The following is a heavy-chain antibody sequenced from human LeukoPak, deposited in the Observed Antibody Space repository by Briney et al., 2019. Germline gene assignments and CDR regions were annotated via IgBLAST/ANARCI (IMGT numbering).Heavy chain of an antibody. J-gene: IGHJ4*02. CDR1: GGSVSSGDYY. CDR3: ARRRGNTSGFQGYYFDY. CDR2: IYYSGST. Sequence: PSGTLSLTCTVSGGSVSSGDYYWSWIRQLPGKGLEWIGYIYYSGSTYYNPSLKSRLTISVDTSKNQFSLKLSSVTAADTAVYYCARRRGNTSGFQGYYFDYWGQGTLVTVSS. D-gene: IGHD6-19*01. V-gene: IGHV4-31*03.